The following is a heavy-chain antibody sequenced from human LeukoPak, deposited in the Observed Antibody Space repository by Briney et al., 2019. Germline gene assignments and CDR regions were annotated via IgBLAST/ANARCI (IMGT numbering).Heavy chain of an antibody. Sequence: GGSLRLSCAASGFTFSSYGMHWVRQAPGKGLEWVAFFRYDGSNKYYAYSVKGRFTISRDNSKNTLYLQMNSLRAEDTDVYYCAKDIRGYYDSSGYYPVGYFDYWGQGTLVTVSS. J-gene: IGHJ4*02. CDR3: AKDIRGYYDSSGYYPVGYFDY. CDR1: GFTFSSYG. D-gene: IGHD3-22*01. V-gene: IGHV3-30*02. CDR2: FRYDGSNK.